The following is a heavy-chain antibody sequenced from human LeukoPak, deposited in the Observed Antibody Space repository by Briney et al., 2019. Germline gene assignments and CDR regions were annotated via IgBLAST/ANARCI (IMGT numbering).Heavy chain of an antibody. CDR2: ISYDGSNK. CDR1: GVTFSSYA. V-gene: IGHV3-30*04. Sequence: GRSPRISCAAPGVTFSSYAMHWGRQAPGKGLEGVAVISYDGSNKYYADSVKGRFTISRDNSKNTLYLQMNSLRAEDTAVYYCARERYSGSYSIAFDYWGQGTLVTVSS. D-gene: IGHD3-10*01. J-gene: IGHJ4*02. CDR3: ARERYSGSYSIAFDY.